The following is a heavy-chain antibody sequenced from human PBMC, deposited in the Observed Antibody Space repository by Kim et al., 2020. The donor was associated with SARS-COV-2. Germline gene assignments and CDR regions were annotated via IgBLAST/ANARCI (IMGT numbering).Heavy chain of an antibody. CDR2: IKSKTDGGTT. Sequence: GGSLRLSCGASGFSFTNAWMSWVRQAPGKGLEWVGRIKSKTDGGTTDFAAPVRGRFTISRDDSDSTLYLRMSSLKTEDTAVYYCTTGWPTLLFWGQGTLVTVSS. CDR3: TTGWPTLLF. V-gene: IGHV3-15*01. D-gene: IGHD2-15*01. J-gene: IGHJ4*02. CDR1: GFSFTNAW.